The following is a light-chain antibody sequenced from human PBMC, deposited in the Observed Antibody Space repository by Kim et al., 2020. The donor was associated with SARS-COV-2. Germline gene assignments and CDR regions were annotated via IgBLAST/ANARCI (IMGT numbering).Light chain of an antibody. CDR3: QSYDISLSGFHV. Sequence: GTISCTGGSSISGADYPVHWYQRLPGTAPKLLIYGNTNRPSGVPDRFAGSKSGTSASLAITGLQAEDEADYYCQSYDISLSGFHVFGTGTKVTVL. V-gene: IGLV1-40*01. CDR2: GNT. J-gene: IGLJ1*01. CDR1: SSISGADYP.